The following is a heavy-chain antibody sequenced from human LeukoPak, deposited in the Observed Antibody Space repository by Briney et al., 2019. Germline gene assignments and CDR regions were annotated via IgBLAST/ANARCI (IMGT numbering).Heavy chain of an antibody. CDR1: GYTFTGYY. CDR2: INPNSGGT. Sequence: ASVKVSCKASGYTFTGYYMHWVRHAHGQGLEWMGWINPNSGGTNYAQKFQGRVTMTRDTSISTAYMELSRLRSDDTAVYYCAKERAAAGTVFSDAFDIWGQGTMVTVSS. V-gene: IGHV1-2*02. D-gene: IGHD6-13*01. J-gene: IGHJ3*02. CDR3: AKERAAAGTVFSDAFDI.